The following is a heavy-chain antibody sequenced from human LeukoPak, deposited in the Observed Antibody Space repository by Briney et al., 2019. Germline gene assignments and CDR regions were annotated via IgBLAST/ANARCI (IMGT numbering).Heavy chain of an antibody. V-gene: IGHV4-4*07. D-gene: IGHD1-26*01. CDR3: ARNGGSGTYYDGSFDY. CDR1: GGSICSYY. Sequence: KPSETLSLTCTVSGGSICSYYWSWIRQSAGKGLEWIGRIYTSGSTNYNPSLKSRVTMSVDTSKNQFSLKLSSVTAADTAVYYCARNGGSGTYYDGSFDYWGQGTLVTVTS. CDR2: IYTSGST. J-gene: IGHJ4*02.